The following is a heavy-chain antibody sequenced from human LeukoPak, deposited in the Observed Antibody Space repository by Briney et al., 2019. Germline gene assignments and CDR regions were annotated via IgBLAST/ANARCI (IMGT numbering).Heavy chain of an antibody. Sequence: PGGSLRLSCVASGFTFSSYATSWVRQAPGKGLEWVSSISSGSSSIHYADSVKGRFTISRDNAENSLYLDMNNLRAEDTAIYFCARVTNYFYYMDVWGKGTTVTVSS. CDR2: ISSGSSSI. D-gene: IGHD3-10*01. J-gene: IGHJ6*03. CDR3: ARVTNYFYYMDV. V-gene: IGHV3-21*01. CDR1: GFTFSSYA.